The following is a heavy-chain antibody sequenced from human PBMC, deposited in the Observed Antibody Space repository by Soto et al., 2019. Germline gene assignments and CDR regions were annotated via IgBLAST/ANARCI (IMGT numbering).Heavy chain of an antibody. D-gene: IGHD2-15*01. V-gene: IGHV1-18*01. CDR3: ARVRSFDVASGSYYYYYGMDV. CDR2: ISAYNGIT. J-gene: IGHJ6*02. Sequence: QVQLVQSGAEVKKPGASVKVSCKASGYTFTSYGISWVRQAPGQGLEWMGWISAYNGITNYAQKLQGRVTMTTDTSTSTAYMELRSLRSDDTAVYYCARVRSFDVASGSYYYYYGMDVWGQGTTVTVSS. CDR1: GYTFTSYG.